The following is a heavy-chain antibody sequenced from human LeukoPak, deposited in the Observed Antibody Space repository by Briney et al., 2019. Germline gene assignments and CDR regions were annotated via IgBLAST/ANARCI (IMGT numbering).Heavy chain of an antibody. CDR3: ARFYGSGSYAAGFDY. D-gene: IGHD3-10*01. V-gene: IGHV5-51*01. Sequence: GGSLKISCKGSGSRFTSYSIGWVRQLPGKGLEWMGIIYPGDSDTRYSPPFQGQVTISADKSISTAYLQWSSLKASDTAMYYCARFYGSGSYAAGFDYWGQGTLVTVSS. CDR1: GSRFTSYS. CDR2: IYPGDSDT. J-gene: IGHJ4*02.